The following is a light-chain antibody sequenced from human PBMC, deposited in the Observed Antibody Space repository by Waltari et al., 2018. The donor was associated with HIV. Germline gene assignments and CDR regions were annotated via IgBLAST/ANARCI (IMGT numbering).Light chain of an antibody. CDR1: TSDIGARRY. CDR2: DVT. Sequence: QSALTQPASVSGTPGESISILCAGITSDIGARRYVSWYQQSPGRAPKLIISDVTRRPPGVSDRFSGSKSANTASLTISDLQPEDEADYYCSSFTTTGYSIFGGGTRLTVL. CDR3: SSFTTTGYSI. V-gene: IGLV2-14*03. J-gene: IGLJ2*01.